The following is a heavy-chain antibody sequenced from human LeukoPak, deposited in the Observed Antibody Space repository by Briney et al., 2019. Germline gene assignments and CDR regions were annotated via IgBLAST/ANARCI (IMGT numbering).Heavy chain of an antibody. Sequence: GGSLRLSCAASGFTFSSYWMSWVRQAPGKGLEWVANIKQYGSEKYYVDSVKGRFTISRDNAKNSLYLQMNSLRAEDTAVYYCAREFGYSYDYYYYMDVWGKGTTVTVSS. CDR1: GFTFSSYW. J-gene: IGHJ6*03. D-gene: IGHD5-18*01. CDR2: IKQYGSEK. V-gene: IGHV3-7*01. CDR3: AREFGYSYDYYYYMDV.